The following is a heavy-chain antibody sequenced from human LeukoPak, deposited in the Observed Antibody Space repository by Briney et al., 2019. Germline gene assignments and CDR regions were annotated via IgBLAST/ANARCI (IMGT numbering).Heavy chain of an antibody. CDR1: GGSISSGGYS. CDR3: ARGVGYCSSTSCYPYYGMDV. CDR2: IYHSGST. V-gene: IGHV4-30-2*01. J-gene: IGHJ6*02. D-gene: IGHD2-2*03. Sequence: PSQTLSLTCAVSGGSISSGGYSWSWIRQPPGKGLEWIGYIYHSGSTYYNPPLKSRVTISVDRSKNQFSLKLSSVTAADTAVYYCARGVGYCSSTSCYPYYGMDVWGQGTTVTVSS.